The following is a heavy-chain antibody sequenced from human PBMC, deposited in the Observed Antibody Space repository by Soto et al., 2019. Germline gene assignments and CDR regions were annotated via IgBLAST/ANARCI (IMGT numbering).Heavy chain of an antibody. Sequence: TLSLACAVSGGSVGIGLYYWSWIRQHPGKGLEWIGYISDSGTTYYSPSLQSRLSMSVDTSNNTFSLKLASVTAADTAVYYCATSVRAGRWFDSWGPGNLVTVSS. V-gene: IGHV4-31*11. D-gene: IGHD3-10*01. CDR1: GGSVGIGLYY. CDR2: ISDSGTT. CDR3: ATSVRAGRWFDS. J-gene: IGHJ5*01.